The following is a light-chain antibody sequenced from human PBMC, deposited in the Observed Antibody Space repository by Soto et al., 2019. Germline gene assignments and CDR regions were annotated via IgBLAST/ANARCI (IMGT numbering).Light chain of an antibody. V-gene: IGKV3-20*01. CDR2: GAS. Sequence: EIVLTQSPGTLSLSPGERATLSCRASQSVSSSYLAWYQQKPGQAPRLLIYGASSRATGIPDRFSVSGSGTDFTLTISRLEPEDCAVYYCQQYGSSPLTFGGGTKVVIK. CDR1: QSVSSSY. J-gene: IGKJ4*01. CDR3: QQYGSSPLT.